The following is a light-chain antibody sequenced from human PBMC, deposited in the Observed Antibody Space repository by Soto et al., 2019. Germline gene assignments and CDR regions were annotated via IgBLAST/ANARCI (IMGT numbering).Light chain of an antibody. J-gene: IGLJ2*01. CDR1: SNNVGGYNY. V-gene: IGLV2-11*01. CDR2: DVT. Sequence: QSVLTQPRSVSGSPGQSVTISCTGASNNVGGYNYVSWYQHHPGKVPQLIIYDVTKRPSGVPDRFSGSKSGNTASLTISGLQVEDEADYYCCSSAGTYPLIFGGGTKLTVL. CDR3: CSSAGTYPLI.